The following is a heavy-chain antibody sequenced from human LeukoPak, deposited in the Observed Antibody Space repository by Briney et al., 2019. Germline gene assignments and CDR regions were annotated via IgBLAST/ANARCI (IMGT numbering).Heavy chain of an antibody. D-gene: IGHD2-15*01. CDR1: GYTFTSYA. CDR3: ASPHERYCSGGSCYPRPFDY. V-gene: IGHV1-3*01. J-gene: IGHJ4*02. Sequence: ASVKVSCKASGYTFTSYAMHWVRQAPGQRLEWMGWINAGNGNTKYSQKFQGRVTITRDTSASTAYMELSSLRSEDTAVYYCASPHERYCSGGSCYPRPFDYWGQGTLVTVSS. CDR2: INAGNGNT.